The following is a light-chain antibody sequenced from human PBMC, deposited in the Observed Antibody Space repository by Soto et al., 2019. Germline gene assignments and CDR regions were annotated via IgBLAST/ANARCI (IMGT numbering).Light chain of an antibody. V-gene: IGKV1-33*01. CDR2: HAS. Sequence: DIQMTQSPSTLSGSVGDRVTITCRASQTISSLLAWYQQKPGKAPNLLIYHASKLAKGVTSRFSGSGSGTDFSFIITSLQREDLATYYCQQYYGLPPLTFGQGTRLENK. CDR3: QQYYGLPPLT. J-gene: IGKJ5*01. CDR1: QTISSL.